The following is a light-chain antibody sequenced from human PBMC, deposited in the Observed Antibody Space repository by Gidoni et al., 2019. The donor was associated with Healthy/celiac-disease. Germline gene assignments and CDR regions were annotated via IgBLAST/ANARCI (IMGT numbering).Light chain of an antibody. Sequence: DIVMTQSPDSLAVSLGERATINCKSSQRVLYSSNNKNYLAWYQQKPGQPPKLLIYWASTRESGVPDLFSGSGSGTDFTLTISSLQAEDVAVYYCQQYYSTPYTFGQGTKLEIK. CDR1: QRVLYSSNNKNY. V-gene: IGKV4-1*01. J-gene: IGKJ2*01. CDR2: WAS. CDR3: QQYYSTPYT.